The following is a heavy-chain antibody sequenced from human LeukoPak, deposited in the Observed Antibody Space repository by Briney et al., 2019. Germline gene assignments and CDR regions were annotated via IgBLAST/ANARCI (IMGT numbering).Heavy chain of an antibody. V-gene: IGHV4-59*01. CDR3: ARDPGYDIKSWSYYGMDV. CDR2: IYYSGST. CDR1: GGSISSYY. D-gene: IGHD3-9*01. J-gene: IGHJ6*04. Sequence: PSETLSLTCTVSGGSISSYYWSWIRQPPGKGLEWIGYIYYSGSTNYNPSLKSRVTISVDTSKNQFSLKLSSVTAADTAVYYCARDPGYDIKSWSYYGMDVWGEGTTVTVSS.